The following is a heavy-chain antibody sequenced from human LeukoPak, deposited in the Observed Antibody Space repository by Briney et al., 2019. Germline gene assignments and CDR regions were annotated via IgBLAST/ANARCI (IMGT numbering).Heavy chain of an antibody. Sequence: ASVKVSCKASGGTFRSYAISWVRQAPGQGLEWMGGIIPIFGTANYAQTFQGRVTITTEESTGTAYMELSSRRSEDTAVYYRAKGYWSSTTCYRRGVFDYWGQGTLVPVS. CDR3: AKGYWSSTTCYRRGVFDY. CDR1: GGTFRSYA. CDR2: IIPIFGTA. D-gene: IGHD2-2*01. J-gene: IGHJ4*02. V-gene: IGHV1-69*05.